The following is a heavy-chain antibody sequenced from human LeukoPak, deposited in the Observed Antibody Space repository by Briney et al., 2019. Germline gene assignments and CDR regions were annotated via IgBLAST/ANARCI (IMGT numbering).Heavy chain of an antibody. D-gene: IGHD3-3*01. Sequence: PSQTLSLTCTVSGGSISSGDYYWSWIRQPPGKGLEWIGYIYYSGSTNYNPSLKSRVTISVDTSKNQFSLKLSSVTAADTAVYYCARTYYDFWSGYYTLFDYWGQGTLVTVSP. CDR3: ARTYYDFWSGYYTLFDY. CDR1: GGSISSGDYY. V-gene: IGHV4-30-4*08. CDR2: IYYSGST. J-gene: IGHJ4*02.